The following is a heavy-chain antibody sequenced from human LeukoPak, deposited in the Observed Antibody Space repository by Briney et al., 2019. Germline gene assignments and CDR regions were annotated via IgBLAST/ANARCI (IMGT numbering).Heavy chain of an antibody. Sequence: SETLPLTCTVSGGSISSYYWSWIWQPPGKGLEWIGYIYYSGSTNYNPSLKSRVTISVDTSKNQFSLKLSSVTAADTAVYYCARDPSGYSSSWYFGYWGQGTLVTVSS. J-gene: IGHJ4*02. CDR2: IYYSGST. V-gene: IGHV4-59*01. D-gene: IGHD6-13*01. CDR3: ARDPSGYSSSWYFGY. CDR1: GGSISSYY.